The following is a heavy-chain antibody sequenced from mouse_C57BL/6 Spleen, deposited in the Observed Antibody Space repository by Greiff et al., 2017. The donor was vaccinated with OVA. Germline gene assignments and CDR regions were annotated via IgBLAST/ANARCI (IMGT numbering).Heavy chain of an antibody. V-gene: IGHV3-6*01. CDR2: ISYDGSN. J-gene: IGHJ2*01. CDR3: ARGGDPPYYFDY. CDR1: GYSITSGYY. D-gene: IGHD3-3*01. Sequence: ESGPGLVKPSQSLSLTCSVTGYSITSGYYWNWIRQFPGNKLEWMGYISYDGSNNYNPSLKNRISITRDTSKNQFFLKLNSVTTEDTATYYCARGGDPPYYFDYWGQGTTLTVSS.